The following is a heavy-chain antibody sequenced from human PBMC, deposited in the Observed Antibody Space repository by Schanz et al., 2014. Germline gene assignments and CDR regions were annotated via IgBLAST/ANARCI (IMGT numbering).Heavy chain of an antibody. J-gene: IGHJ5*02. D-gene: IGHD4-17*01. CDR3: ATLDYADSVS. CDR2: INLSGGST. CDR1: GYTFTSYS. Sequence: QVQLVQSGAEVKKPGASVKVSCKASGYTFTSYSMHWVRQAPGQGLEWMGIINLSGGSTNNAQKFQGRATITADKSTTTAYMELNSLNSDDTAVYYCATLDYADSVSWGQGTLVTVSS. V-gene: IGHV1-46*01.